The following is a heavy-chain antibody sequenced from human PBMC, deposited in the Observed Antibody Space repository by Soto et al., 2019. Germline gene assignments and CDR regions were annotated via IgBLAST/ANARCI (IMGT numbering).Heavy chain of an antibody. D-gene: IGHD1-1*01. V-gene: IGHV4-38-2*02. CDR3: AREKVGTTFFVN. Sequence: PSETLSLTCDVSGFSISSGYYWSWVRQAPGKGLEWIGSIYRSGNSYHNPSLETRLILSVDTSKNQFSLKLASVTAADTAIYYCAREKVGTTFFVNCGQGTQVTVSS. CDR1: GFSISSGYY. CDR2: IYRSGNS. J-gene: IGHJ4*02.